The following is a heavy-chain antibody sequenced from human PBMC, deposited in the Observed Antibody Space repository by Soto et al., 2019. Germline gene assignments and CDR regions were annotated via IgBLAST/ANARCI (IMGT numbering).Heavy chain of an antibody. CDR2: ISSSGST. Sequence: QVQLQESGPGLVKPSQTLSLTCTVSGVSISSGGYFWTWIRQFPGKGLEWIGNISSSGSTSYNRSLERRVTILRDTAERQYSLKVTSVPAAITAVYFCAWLGYSGGWTARYFDGWRQGKLVT. D-gene: IGHD6-19*01. CDR3: AWLGYSGGWTARYFDG. V-gene: IGHV4-31*03. J-gene: IGHJ4*02. CDR1: GVSISSGGYF.